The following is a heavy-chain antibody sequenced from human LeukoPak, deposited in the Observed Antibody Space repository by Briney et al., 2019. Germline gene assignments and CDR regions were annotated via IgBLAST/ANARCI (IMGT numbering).Heavy chain of an antibody. CDR2: ISGSGGST. J-gene: IGHJ4*02. CDR3: ARDFGRSTVTSFDY. Sequence: PGGSLRLSCAASGFTFSSYAMSWVRQAPGKGLEWVSAISGSGGSTYYADSVKGRFTISRDNAKNSLYLQMNSLRAEDTAVYYCARDFGRSTVTSFDYWGQGTLVTVSS. CDR1: GFTFSSYA. V-gene: IGHV3-23*01. D-gene: IGHD4-17*01.